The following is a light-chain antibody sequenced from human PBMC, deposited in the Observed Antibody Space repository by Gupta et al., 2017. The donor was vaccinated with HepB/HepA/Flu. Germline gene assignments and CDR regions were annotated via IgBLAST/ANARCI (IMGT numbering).Light chain of an antibody. Sequence: DIQMTQSPSSLSASVGDRVTITRLASQSIRNYLNWYQHKPGKAPKLLIYSASTLQNEVPSRFSGSGSGTELTLTISSLQPEDFAAYYCLQGLTAPPTFGQGSRLEVK. CDR1: QSIRNY. J-gene: IGKJ5*01. CDR2: SAS. V-gene: IGKV1-39*01. CDR3: LQGLTAPPT.